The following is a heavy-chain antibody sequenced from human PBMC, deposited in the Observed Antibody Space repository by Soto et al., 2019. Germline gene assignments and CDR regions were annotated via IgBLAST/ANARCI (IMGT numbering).Heavy chain of an antibody. CDR2: IIPILGIA. CDR1: GGTFSSYA. CDR3: ARELIRDDYGDLGY. Sequence: SVKVSCKASGGTFSSYAISWVRQAPGQGLEWMGGIIPILGIANYAQKFQGRVTITADKSTSTAYMELSSLRSEDTAVYYCARELIRDDYGDLGYWGQGTLVTVSS. D-gene: IGHD4-17*01. V-gene: IGHV1-69*10. J-gene: IGHJ4*02.